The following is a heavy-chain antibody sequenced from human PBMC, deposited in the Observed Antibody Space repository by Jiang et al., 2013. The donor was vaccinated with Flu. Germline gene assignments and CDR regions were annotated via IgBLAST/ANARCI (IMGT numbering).Heavy chain of an antibody. CDR2: INHSGST. CDR3: ARIRYYDILTGYFYYYGMDV. V-gene: IGHV4-34*01. Sequence: LLKPSETLSLTCAVYGGSFSGYYWSWIRQPPGKGLEWIGEINHSGSTNYNPSLKSRVTISVDTSKNQFSLKLSSVTAADTAVYYCARIRYYDILTGYFYYYGMDVW. CDR1: GGSFSGYY. J-gene: IGHJ6*01. D-gene: IGHD3-9*01.